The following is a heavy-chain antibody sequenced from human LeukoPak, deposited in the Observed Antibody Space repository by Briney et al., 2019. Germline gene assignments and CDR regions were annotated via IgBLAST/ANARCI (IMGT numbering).Heavy chain of an antibody. CDR2: INPNSGGT. Sequence: ASVKVSCKASGYTFTGYYMHWVRQAPGQGLEWMGWINPNSGGTNYAQKFQGRVTMTRDTSISTAYMELSSLRSEDTAVYYCARGPGYSSGWYYYYYYMDVWGKGTTVTVSS. CDR1: GYTFTGYY. V-gene: IGHV1-2*02. CDR3: ARGPGYSSGWYYYYYYMDV. J-gene: IGHJ6*03. D-gene: IGHD6-19*01.